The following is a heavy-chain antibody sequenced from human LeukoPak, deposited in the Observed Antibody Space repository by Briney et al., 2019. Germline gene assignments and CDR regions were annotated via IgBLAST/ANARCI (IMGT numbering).Heavy chain of an antibody. J-gene: IGHJ6*02. Sequence: SETLSLTCTVSGGSISSYYWSWIRQPPGKGLEWIGYVYYSGSTNYNPSLKSRVTISVDTSKNQFSLKLSSVTAADTAVYYCARHGIGYGMDVWGQGTTVTVSS. CDR1: GGSISSYY. V-gene: IGHV4-59*08. CDR2: VYYSGST. D-gene: IGHD1-1*01. CDR3: ARHGIGYGMDV.